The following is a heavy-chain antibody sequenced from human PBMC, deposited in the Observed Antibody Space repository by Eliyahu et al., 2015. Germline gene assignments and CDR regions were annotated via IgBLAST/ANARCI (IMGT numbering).Heavy chain of an antibody. D-gene: IGHD2-2*01. CDR2: INHSGST. V-gene: IGHV4-34*01. CDR3: ARGDCSSTSCPIDY. J-gene: IGHJ4*02. CDR1: GGSFSGYY. Sequence: QVQLQQWGAGLLKPSETLSLTCAVXGGSFSGYYWXXIRQXXGKGLEXIGXINHSGSTNYNPSLKSRVTISVDTSKNQFSLKLSSVTAADTAVYYCARGDCSSTSCPIDYWGQGTLVTVSS.